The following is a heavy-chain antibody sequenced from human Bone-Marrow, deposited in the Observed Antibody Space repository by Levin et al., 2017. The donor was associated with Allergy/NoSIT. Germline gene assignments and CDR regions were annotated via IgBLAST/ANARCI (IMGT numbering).Heavy chain of an antibody. Sequence: LSLTCAGSGFRFNDHAMHWVRQVPGKGLEWVSGINWNGGSIGYADFVKGRFTISRDNAKNSLYLEMTSLRAGDTAFYYCTRDIGESYGYYGMDVWGQGTTVTVSS. CDR1: GFRFNDHA. V-gene: IGHV3-9*01. CDR2: INWNGGSI. J-gene: IGHJ6*01. CDR3: TRDIGESYGYYGMDV. D-gene: IGHD3-16*01.